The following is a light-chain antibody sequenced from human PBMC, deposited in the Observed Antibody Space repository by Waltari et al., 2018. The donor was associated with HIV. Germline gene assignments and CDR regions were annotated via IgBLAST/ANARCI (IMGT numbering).Light chain of an antibody. J-gene: IGLJ1*01. CDR1: SGALDGSSF. CDR3: CSFVGSYSYV. Sequence: QSALTQPRSVSGSPGQSVTLSCTGSSGALDGSSFVSWYQQHPGEAPKVVIYDVTKRPSWVPDRFSGSRSGNTASLTISGLQAEDEAYYFCCSFVGSYSYVFGTGTKVTVL. V-gene: IGLV2-11*01. CDR2: DVT.